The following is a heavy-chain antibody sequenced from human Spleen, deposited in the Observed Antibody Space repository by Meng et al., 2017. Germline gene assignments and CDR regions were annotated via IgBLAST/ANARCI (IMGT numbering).Heavy chain of an antibody. CDR2: IGGSPKSNAA. CDR1: GVSFRDSD. V-gene: IGHV3-73*01. Sequence: GESLKISCAVSGVSFRDSDIHWVRQASGKGLEWVGGIGGSPKSNAAAYAVPVRGRFTISNDDSRNTAYLQMNSLKAEDSDVYYCTIYIRGHVWGQGTMVTVSS. D-gene: IGHD6-19*01. CDR3: TIYIRGHV. J-gene: IGHJ3*01.